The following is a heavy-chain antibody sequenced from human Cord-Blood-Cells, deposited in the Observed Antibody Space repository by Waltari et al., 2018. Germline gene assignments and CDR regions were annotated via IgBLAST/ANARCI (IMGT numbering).Heavy chain of an antibody. V-gene: IGHV4-34*01. J-gene: IGHJ5*02. D-gene: IGHD3-22*01. Sequence: QVQLQQWGAGLLKPSETLSLTRAVYGGSFSGYYWSWIRQPPGKGLEWIGEINHSGRTNYNPSLKSRVTRSVDTSKNQFSLKLSSVTAADTAVYYCARVTNYYDSSGTQEFDPWGQGTLVTVSS. CDR1: GGSFSGYY. CDR2: INHSGRT. CDR3: ARVTNYYDSSGTQEFDP.